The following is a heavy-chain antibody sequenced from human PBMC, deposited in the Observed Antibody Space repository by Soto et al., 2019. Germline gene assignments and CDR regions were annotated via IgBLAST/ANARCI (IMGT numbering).Heavy chain of an antibody. V-gene: IGHV1-24*01. D-gene: IGHD4-4*01. CDR3: ARGQYSSPPYYYYYGMDV. Sequence: GASVKVSCKVSGYTLIALSMHWVRQAPGKGLEWMGRIDPEDGKTIYAQKFQGRVTITADESTSTAYMELSSLRSEDTAVYYCARGQYSSPPYYYYYGMDVWGQGTTVTVSS. J-gene: IGHJ6*02. CDR1: GYTLIALS. CDR2: IDPEDGKT.